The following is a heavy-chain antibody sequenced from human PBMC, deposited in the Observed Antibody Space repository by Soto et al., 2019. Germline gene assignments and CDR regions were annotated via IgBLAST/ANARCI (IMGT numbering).Heavy chain of an antibody. Sequence: SGTLSLTCAVSGSSISSADYYWRWIRQPPGKGLEWIGSIYYSGSTYYPPSLKSRVTISVDTSKNQFSLKLNSVTAADTAVYYCASRHSSPYFDYWGQGTLVTVS. V-gene: IGHV4-30-4*01. CDR2: IYYSGST. CDR3: ASRHSSPYFDY. J-gene: IGHJ4*02. D-gene: IGHD6-13*01. CDR1: GSSISSADYY.